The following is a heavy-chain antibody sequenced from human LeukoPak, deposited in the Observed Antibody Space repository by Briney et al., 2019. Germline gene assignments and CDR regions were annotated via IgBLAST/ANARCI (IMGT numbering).Heavy chain of an antibody. CDR1: GYTFTGYY. CDR2: INPNSGDT. CDR3: ARGDRGYYYDSSGYYPLGY. V-gene: IGHV1-2*02. D-gene: IGHD3-22*01. J-gene: IGHJ4*02. Sequence: ALVKVSCKASGYTFTGYYMYWVRQAPGQGLEWMGWINPNSGDTKYVQKFQGRVTMTRDTSISTAYMELSRLRSDDTAVYYCARGDRGYYYDSSGYYPLGYWGQGTLVTVSS.